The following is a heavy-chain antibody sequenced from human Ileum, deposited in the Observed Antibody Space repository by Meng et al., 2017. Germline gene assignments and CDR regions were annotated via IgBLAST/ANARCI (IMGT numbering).Heavy chain of an antibody. CDR3: LRGSGGAV. D-gene: IGHD2-21*01. V-gene: IGHV4-4*01. CDR1: GYSITNYTW. J-gene: IGHJ1*01. Sequence: QVQLRESGPALVKPSETLALTCTVPGYSITNYTWCAWVRQPPGTGLEWIGGIPHRGSSAYTPSLKSRVSMSIDKSKNQFSLTLTSVTAADTAVYSCLRGSGGAVWGQGTLVTVSS. CDR2: IPHRGSS.